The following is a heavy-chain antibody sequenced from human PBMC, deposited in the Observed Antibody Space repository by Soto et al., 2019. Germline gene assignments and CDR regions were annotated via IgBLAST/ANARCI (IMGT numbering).Heavy chain of an antibody. D-gene: IGHD6-13*01. V-gene: IGHV4-61*01. CDR3: ARAEYSSSWYWVY. CDR2: IYYSGST. Sequence: SETLSLTCTVSGGSVSSGSYYWSWIWQPPGKGLEWIGYIYYSGSTNYNPSLKSRVTISVDTSKNQFSLKLSSVTAADTAVYYCARAEYSSSWYWVYWGQGTLVTVSS. CDR1: GGSVSSGSYY. J-gene: IGHJ4*02.